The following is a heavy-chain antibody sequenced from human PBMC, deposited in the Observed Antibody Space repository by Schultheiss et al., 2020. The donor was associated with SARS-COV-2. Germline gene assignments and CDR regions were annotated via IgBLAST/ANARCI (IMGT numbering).Heavy chain of an antibody. V-gene: IGHV3-30*03. J-gene: IGHJ6*02. D-gene: IGHD3-10*01. Sequence: GGSLRLSCAASGFTFSNAWMSWVRQAPGKGLEWVAVISYDGSNKYYADSVKGRFTISRDNSKNTLYLQMNSLRPEDTAVYYCARDEFYSGSGSYYDSGDYYYYGMDVWGHGTTVTVSS. CDR1: GFTFSNAW. CDR2: ISYDGSNK. CDR3: ARDEFYSGSGSYYDSGDYYYYGMDV.